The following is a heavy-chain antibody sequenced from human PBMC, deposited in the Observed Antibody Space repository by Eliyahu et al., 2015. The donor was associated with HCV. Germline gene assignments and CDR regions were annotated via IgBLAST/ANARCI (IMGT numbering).Heavy chain of an antibody. J-gene: IGHJ4*02. Sequence: EVQLVESGGGLVKPGGSLRLSXAASGFTFXXYSMXWVRQAPGKGLEWVSSISSSSSYIYYADSVKGRFTISRDNAKNSLYLQMNSLRAEDTAVYYCARDLGQIWFGDLNTQREFDYWGQGTLVTVSS. CDR1: GFTFXXYS. V-gene: IGHV3-21*01. CDR2: ISSSSSYI. D-gene: IGHD3-10*01. CDR3: ARDLGQIWFGDLNTQREFDY.